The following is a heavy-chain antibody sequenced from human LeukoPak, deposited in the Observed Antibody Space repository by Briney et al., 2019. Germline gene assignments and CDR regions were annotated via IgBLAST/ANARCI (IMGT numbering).Heavy chain of an antibody. CDR3: ARGRNYFPIDY. Sequence: GGSLRLSCAASGFTVSSSHMTWVRQTPGKGLEWVSVTYSRGNTDYADSVKGRFTISRDNSKNTLYLQMSSLRVEDTAIYYCARGRNYFPIDYWGQGTFVIVSS. CDR2: TYSRGNT. J-gene: IGHJ4*02. CDR1: GFTVSSSH. D-gene: IGHD2/OR15-2a*01. V-gene: IGHV3-53*01.